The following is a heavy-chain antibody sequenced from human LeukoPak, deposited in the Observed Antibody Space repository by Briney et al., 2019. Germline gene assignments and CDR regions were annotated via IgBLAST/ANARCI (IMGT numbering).Heavy chain of an antibody. V-gene: IGHV1-8*01. J-gene: IGHJ6*02. CDR3: ARARPQLVYLYYYYYYGMDV. CDR2: MNPNSGNT. Sequence: ASVKVSCKASGYTFTSYDINWVRQATGQGLEWMGWMNPNSGNTGYAQKFQGRVTMTRNTSISTAYMELSSLRSEDTAVYYCARARPQLVYLYYYYYYGMDVWGQGTTVTVSS. CDR1: GYTFTSYD. D-gene: IGHD6-13*01.